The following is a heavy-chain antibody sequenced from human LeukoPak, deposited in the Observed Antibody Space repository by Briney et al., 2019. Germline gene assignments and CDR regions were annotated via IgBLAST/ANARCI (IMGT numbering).Heavy chain of an antibody. D-gene: IGHD2-2*01. CDR3: ARGSCSSSSCYERLNGLDV. J-gene: IGHJ6*02. V-gene: IGHV3-13*01. CDR2: FHTAGDT. CDR1: GFTFSNYD. Sequence: PGGSLRLSCAASGFTFSNYDMHWVRQATGKGLEWVSAFHTAGDTHYSGSVKGRFPTSRENAKNSFYLQMNNLRAGDTAVYYCARGSCSSSSCYERLNGLDVWGQGTPVTVSS.